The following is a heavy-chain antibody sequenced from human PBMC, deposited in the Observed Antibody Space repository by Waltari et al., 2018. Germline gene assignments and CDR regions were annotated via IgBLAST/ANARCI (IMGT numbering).Heavy chain of an antibody. Sequence: QVQLQESGPGLVKPSGTLSLTCAVSGGSISSSNWWSWVRQPPGKGLEWIGEIYHSGSTNDNPSRKSRVTISVDKSKNQFSLKLSSVTAADTAVYYCARKMIAPLGYYYGMDVWGQGTTVTVSS. CDR3: ARKMIAPLGYYYGMDV. D-gene: IGHD3-22*01. CDR1: GGSISSSNW. J-gene: IGHJ6*02. CDR2: IYHSGST. V-gene: IGHV4-4*02.